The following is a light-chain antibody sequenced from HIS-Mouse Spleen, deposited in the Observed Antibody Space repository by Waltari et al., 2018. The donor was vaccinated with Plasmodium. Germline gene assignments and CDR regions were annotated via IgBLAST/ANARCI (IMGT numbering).Light chain of an antibody. V-gene: IGLV3-1*01. Sequence: SYELTQPPSVSVSPGQTASITCSGDKLGDKYACWYTQKPGQSPVLGIYQDSKRPTRIPERFSGSNSGNTATMTSSGTQAMDEADYYCQAWDSSTDYVFGTGTKVTVL. CDR3: QAWDSSTDYV. CDR1: KLGDKY. J-gene: IGLJ1*01. CDR2: QDS.